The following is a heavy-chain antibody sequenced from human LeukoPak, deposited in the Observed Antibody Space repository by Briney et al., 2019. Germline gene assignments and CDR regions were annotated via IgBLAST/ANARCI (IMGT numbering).Heavy chain of an antibody. D-gene: IGHD3-10*01. V-gene: IGHV3-30-3*01. CDR1: GFTFSSYA. CDR3: ARVPPVYTSGNYYKGTHFDY. J-gene: IGHJ4*02. CDR2: ISYDGSNK. Sequence: GGSLRLSCAASGFTFSSYAMHWVRQAPGKGLEWVAVISYDGSNKYYADSVKGRFTISRDNSKNTLYLQMNSLRAEDTAVYYCARVPPVYTSGNYYKGTHFDYWGQGTLVTVSP.